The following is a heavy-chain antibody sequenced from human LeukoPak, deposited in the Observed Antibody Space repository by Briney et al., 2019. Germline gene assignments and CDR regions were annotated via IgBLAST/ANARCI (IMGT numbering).Heavy chain of an antibody. V-gene: IGHV3-74*01. Sequence: VGSLRLSCVASGFIFSKHWMHWVRQAPGKGLVWVSRLNIDGSTTSYADSVKGRFTISRDNAKNTLYLQMNSLRVDDTGVYYCARESSGSYWGWGQGTLVTVSS. D-gene: IGHD3-10*01. CDR2: LNIDGSTT. CDR3: ARESSGSYWG. J-gene: IGHJ4*02. CDR1: GFIFSKHW.